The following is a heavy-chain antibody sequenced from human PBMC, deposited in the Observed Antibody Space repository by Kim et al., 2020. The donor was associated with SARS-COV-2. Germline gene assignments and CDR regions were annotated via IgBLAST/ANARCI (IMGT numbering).Heavy chain of an antibody. D-gene: IGHD6-19*01. Sequence: KGRFTISRDNAKNLRYLQMNSLRAEDTAVYYCAREIIAVAGYYSYYYMDVWGQGTTVTVSS. V-gene: IGHV3-11*06. J-gene: IGHJ6*03. CDR3: AREIIAVAGYYSYYYMDV.